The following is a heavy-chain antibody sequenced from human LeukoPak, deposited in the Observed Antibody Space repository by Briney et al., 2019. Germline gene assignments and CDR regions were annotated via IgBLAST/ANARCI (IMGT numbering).Heavy chain of an antibody. CDR3: ATFGYSYGVDY. J-gene: IGHJ4*02. Sequence: GESLKISCQGSGYSFTSYWVSWVRQMPGKGLEWMGRIDPSDSYTNYSPSFQGHVTISADKSISTAYLQWSSLKASDTAMYYCATFGYSYGVDYWGQGTLVTVSS. D-gene: IGHD5-18*01. CDR1: GYSFTSYW. CDR2: IDPSDSYT. V-gene: IGHV5-10-1*01.